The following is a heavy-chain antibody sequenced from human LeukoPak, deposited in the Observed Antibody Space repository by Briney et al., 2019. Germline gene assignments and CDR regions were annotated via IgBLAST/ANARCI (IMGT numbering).Heavy chain of an antibody. Sequence: SETLSLTCAVYGGSFSGYYWSWIRQPPGKGLEWIGEINHSGSTNYNQSLKSRVTISVDTSKNQFSLKLSSVTAADTAVYYCARDGYNRDYFDYWGQGTLVTVSS. CDR3: ARDGYNRDYFDY. V-gene: IGHV4-34*01. CDR2: INHSGST. CDR1: GGSFSGYY. J-gene: IGHJ4*02. D-gene: IGHD5-24*01.